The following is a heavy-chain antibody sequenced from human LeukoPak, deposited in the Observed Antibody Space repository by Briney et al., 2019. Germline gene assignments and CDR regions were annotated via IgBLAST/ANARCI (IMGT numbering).Heavy chain of an antibody. D-gene: IGHD6-19*01. J-gene: IGHJ4*02. CDR2: IYFSGSI. Sequence: SETLSLTCTVSGGSVTIDYWSWIRQPAGKGLEWIGRIYFSGSINYNPSLRSRVALSVDTPQEQLSLRINSVTSADPAVYYCARGAGPFDYWGQGSLVTVCS. CDR3: ARGAGPFDY. V-gene: IGHV4-4*07. CDR1: GGSVTIDY.